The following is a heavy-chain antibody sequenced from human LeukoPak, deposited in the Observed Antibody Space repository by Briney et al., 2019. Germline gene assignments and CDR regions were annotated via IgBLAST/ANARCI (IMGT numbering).Heavy chain of an antibody. J-gene: IGHJ5*02. CDR1: GGSISTYY. V-gene: IGHV4-59*01. Sequence: PSETLSLTCTVSGGSISTYYWSWIRQPPGKGLEWIGYISYSGSTNYNPSLKSRVTVSADTSKNQFSLRLNSVTAADTAVYYCAKSAVRGLEGRFDPWGQGTLVTVSS. CDR2: ISYSGST. CDR3: AKSAVRGLEGRFDP. D-gene: IGHD3-10*01.